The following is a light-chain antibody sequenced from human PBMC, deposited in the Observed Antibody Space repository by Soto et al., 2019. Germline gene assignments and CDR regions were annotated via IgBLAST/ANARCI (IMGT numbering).Light chain of an antibody. V-gene: IGKV1-5*01. Sequence: DIQMTQSPSTLSASVGDRVSITCLASQSISSWLAWYQQKPGKAPKLLIFDASTLETGVPSRFRGSGSATELTLTISSLQPDDFATHYCQQYNSYSRTFCKGTKVDI. J-gene: IGKJ2*01. CDR2: DAS. CDR1: QSISSW. CDR3: QQYNSYSRT.